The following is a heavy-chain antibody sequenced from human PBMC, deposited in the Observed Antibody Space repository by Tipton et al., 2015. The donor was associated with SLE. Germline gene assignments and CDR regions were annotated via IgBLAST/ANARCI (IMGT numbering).Heavy chain of an antibody. CDR3: ARAPPQLGFDY. D-gene: IGHD5-24*01. CDR1: GYTFTSYC. J-gene: IGHJ4*02. V-gene: IGHV1-8*02. CDR2: MNPNSGNT. Sequence: QLVQSGAEVKKPGASVKVSCKASGYTFTSYCITWVRQAPGQGLEWMGWMNPNSGNTAYAQKFQGRVTMTRDTSISTAYMELSSLGSGDTAVYYCARAPPQLGFDYWGQGTLVTVSS.